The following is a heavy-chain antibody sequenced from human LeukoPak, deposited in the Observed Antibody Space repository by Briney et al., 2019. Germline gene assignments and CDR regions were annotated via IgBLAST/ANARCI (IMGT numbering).Heavy chain of an antibody. CDR1: GFTFSSYS. V-gene: IGHV3-30*02. CDR3: AKDLGYSSSWYGGSDAFDI. D-gene: IGHD6-13*01. Sequence: GGSLRLSCAASGFTFSSYSMNWVRQAPGKGLEWVAFIRYDGSNKYYADSVKGRFTISRDNSKNTLYLQMNSLRAEDTAVYYCAKDLGYSSSWYGGSDAFDIWGQGTMVTVSS. CDR2: IRYDGSNK. J-gene: IGHJ3*02.